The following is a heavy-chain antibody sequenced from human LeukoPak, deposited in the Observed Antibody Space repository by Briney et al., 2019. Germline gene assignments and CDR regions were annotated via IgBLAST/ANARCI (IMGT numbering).Heavy chain of an antibody. Sequence: ASVKVSCKASGYTFSGYYMHCVRQAPGQGLEWMGWINPNSGATKFAQKFQGRVSMTRDTSISTAYMELSRLRSDDTAVYYCARVRNSGFRYVDSWGQGTLVTVSS. CDR3: ARVRNSGFRYVDS. D-gene: IGHD5-12*01. V-gene: IGHV1-2*02. J-gene: IGHJ4*02. CDR1: GYTFSGYY. CDR2: INPNSGAT.